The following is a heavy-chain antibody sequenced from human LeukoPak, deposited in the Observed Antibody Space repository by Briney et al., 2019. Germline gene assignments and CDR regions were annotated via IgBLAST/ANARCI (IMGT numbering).Heavy chain of an antibody. CDR2: INPNSGGT. D-gene: IGHD6-19*01. V-gene: IGHV1-2*02. CDR1: GYTFTGYY. CDR3: ARDWTVAGPLNDY. Sequence: GASVKVSCKASGYTFTGYYMHWVRQAPGQGLEWMGWINPNSGGTNYAQKFQGRVTMTRDTSISTAYMELSRLRSDDTAVYYCARDWTVAGPLNDYWGQGTLVTVSS. J-gene: IGHJ4*02.